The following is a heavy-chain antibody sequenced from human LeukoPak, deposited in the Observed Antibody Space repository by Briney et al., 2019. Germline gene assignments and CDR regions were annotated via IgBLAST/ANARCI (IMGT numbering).Heavy chain of an antibody. CDR2: IRYDGSNK. Sequence: GGSLRLSCAASGFTFSSYGMHWVRQAPGKGLEWVAFIRYDGSNKYYADSVKGRFTISRDNSKNTLYLQMNSLRAEDTAVYYCAKDYYDILTGLAGAFDIWGQGTMVTVSS. V-gene: IGHV3-30*02. D-gene: IGHD3-9*01. J-gene: IGHJ3*02. CDR1: GFTFSSYG. CDR3: AKDYYDILTGLAGAFDI.